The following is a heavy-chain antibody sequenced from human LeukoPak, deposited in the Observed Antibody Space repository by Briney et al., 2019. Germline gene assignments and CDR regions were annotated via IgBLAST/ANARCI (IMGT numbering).Heavy chain of an antibody. Sequence: GGSLRLSCAASGFSFSTNQMHWVRQAPGKGLVWVSRINSDGINILYADSVKGRFTISRDNARNTLYPQMNSLRAEDTAVYYCATYSRPWGQGTLVTVSS. CDR3: ATYSRP. J-gene: IGHJ5*02. V-gene: IGHV3-74*01. CDR2: INSDGINI. CDR1: GFSFSTNQ. D-gene: IGHD2-21*01.